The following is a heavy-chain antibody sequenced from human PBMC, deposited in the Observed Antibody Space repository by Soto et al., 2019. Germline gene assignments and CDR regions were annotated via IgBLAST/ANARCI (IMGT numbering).Heavy chain of an antibody. Sequence: SETLSLTCAVYGGSFSDSFWSWIRQPPGKGLEWIGEINHSGSTNYNPSLKSRVTVSVDTSKNQFSLKLSSVTAADTAVYYCAREYYYDSSGFDYWGQGTLFTVSS. CDR2: INHSGST. D-gene: IGHD3-22*01. V-gene: IGHV4-34*09. CDR1: GGSFSDSF. J-gene: IGHJ4*02. CDR3: AREYYYDSSGFDY.